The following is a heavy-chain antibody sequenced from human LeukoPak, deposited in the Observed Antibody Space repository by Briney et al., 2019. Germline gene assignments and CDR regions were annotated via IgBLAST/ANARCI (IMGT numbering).Heavy chain of an antibody. Sequence: GGSLRLSCAASGFTFSDYYMSWIRQAPGKGLKWVSYISSSGSTIYYADSVKGRFTISRDNAKNSLYLQMNSLRAEDTAVYYCARDSMAAALDYWGQGTLLTVSS. V-gene: IGHV3-11*01. D-gene: IGHD6-13*01. CDR1: GFTFSDYY. J-gene: IGHJ4*02. CDR2: ISSSGSTI. CDR3: ARDSMAAALDY.